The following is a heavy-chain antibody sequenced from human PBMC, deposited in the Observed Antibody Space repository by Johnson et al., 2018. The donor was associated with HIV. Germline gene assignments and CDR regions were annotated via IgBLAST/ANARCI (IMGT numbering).Heavy chain of an antibody. V-gene: IGHV3-30*18. Sequence: QVLLVESGGGVVQPGRSLRLSCAASGFTFSSYAMHWVRQAPGKGLEWVAVISYDGTNQYHADSVKGRFTISRDNSKNTLYLQMNSLRAEDTALYYCAKSTQATIARESGPYGAFDIWGQGTMVTVSS. CDR1: GFTFSSYA. CDR3: AKSTQATIARESGPYGAFDI. J-gene: IGHJ3*02. CDR2: ISYDGTNQ. D-gene: IGHD3-10*01.